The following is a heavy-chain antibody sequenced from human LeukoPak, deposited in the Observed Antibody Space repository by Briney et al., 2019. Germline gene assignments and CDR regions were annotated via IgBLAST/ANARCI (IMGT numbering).Heavy chain of an antibody. V-gene: IGHV3-49*03. CDR1: GFTFGDYA. CDR3: TTGGYYDSSGHPHFDY. D-gene: IGHD3-22*01. J-gene: IGHJ4*02. CDR2: IRSKVYGGTT. Sequence: GGSLRLSCTPSGFTFGDYAVSWFRQAPGEGLEWVGFIRSKVYGGTTEYAASVKGRFTISRDDSKSIAYLRMNSLKTEDTAVYYCTTGGYYDSSGHPHFDYWGQGTLVTVSS.